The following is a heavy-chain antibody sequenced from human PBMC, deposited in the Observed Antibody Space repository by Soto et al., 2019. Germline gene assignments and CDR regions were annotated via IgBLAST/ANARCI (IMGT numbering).Heavy chain of an antibody. Sequence: GGSLRRSCAAAGCYFRNFWMHWVSHAPGKGLVWISRICDYGRINYADSVKGRSTISRDDGNSELYLQMDSLRAEDTAVYYCVRGGVQPFDSWGQGA. CDR3: VRGGVQPFDS. CDR2: ICDYGRI. D-gene: IGHD3-3*01. V-gene: IGHV3-74*01. CDR1: GCYFRNFW. J-gene: IGHJ5*02.